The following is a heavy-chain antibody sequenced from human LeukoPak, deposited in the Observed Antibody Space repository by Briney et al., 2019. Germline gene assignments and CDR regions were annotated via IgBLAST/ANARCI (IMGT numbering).Heavy chain of an antibody. J-gene: IGHJ3*02. Sequence: SETLSLTCTVSGGSISSSSYYWGWIRQPPGKGLQWIGSIYYSGSTYYNPSLKSRVTISVDTSKNQFSLKLSSVTAAETAVYYCAKNSGSYRFGFDIWGQGTMVTVSS. V-gene: IGHV4-39*01. D-gene: IGHD1-26*01. CDR1: GGSISSSSYY. CDR3: AKNSGSYRFGFDI. CDR2: IYYSGST.